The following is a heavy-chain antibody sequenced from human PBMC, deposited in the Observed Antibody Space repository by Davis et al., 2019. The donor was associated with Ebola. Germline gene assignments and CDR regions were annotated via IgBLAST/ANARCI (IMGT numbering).Heavy chain of an antibody. CDR1: GYTFTSYA. CDR3: ARAEWLRFNRFDY. J-gene: IGHJ4*02. CDR2: INAGNGNT. Sequence: AASVKVSCKASGYTFTSYAMHWVRQAPGQRLEWMGWINAGNGNTKYSQKFQGRVTITRDTSASTAYMELSSLRSEDTAVYYCARAEWLRFNRFDYWGQGTLVTVSS. V-gene: IGHV1-3*01. D-gene: IGHD5-12*01.